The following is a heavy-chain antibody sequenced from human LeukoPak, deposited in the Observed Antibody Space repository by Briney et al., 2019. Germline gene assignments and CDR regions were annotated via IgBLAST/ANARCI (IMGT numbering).Heavy chain of an antibody. D-gene: IGHD1-26*01. CDR2: INPSGGNT. Sequence: ASVKVSCKASGYTFTRYYMHWVRQAPGQGLEWMGIINPSGGNTNYAQKFQGRVTMTRDTSTSTVYMELSSLRSEDTAVYFCARVAVGATLEHWGQGTLVTVSS. J-gene: IGHJ4*02. CDR1: GYTFTRYY. CDR3: ARVAVGATLEH. V-gene: IGHV1-46*01.